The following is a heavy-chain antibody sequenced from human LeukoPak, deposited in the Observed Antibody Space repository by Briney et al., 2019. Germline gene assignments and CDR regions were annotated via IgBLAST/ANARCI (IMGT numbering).Heavy chain of an antibody. CDR1: GFTFSSYW. J-gene: IGHJ4*02. V-gene: IGHV3-7*01. D-gene: IGHD1-26*01. CDR3: ARGYWQLGY. Sequence: QLGGSLRLSCAVSGFTFSSYWMSWVRQALGKGLEWVANIKQDGSEKYYVDSVKGRFTISRDNAKNSLYLQMNSLRAEDTAVYYCARGYWQLGYWGQGTLVTVSS. CDR2: IKQDGSEK.